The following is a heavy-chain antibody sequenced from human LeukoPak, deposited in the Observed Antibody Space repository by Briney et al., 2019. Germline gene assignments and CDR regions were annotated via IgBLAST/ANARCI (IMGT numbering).Heavy chain of an antibody. Sequence: GGSLRLSCVASGFTFSSYAMTWVRQAPGKGLERVSVISGSGGSTYYADSVKGRFTISRDNSKNTLYLQMNSLRAEDTAVYYCAKDSGVRGVIDNWFDPWGQGTLVTVSS. CDR3: AKDSGVRGVIDNWFDP. D-gene: IGHD3-10*01. CDR2: ISGSGGST. V-gene: IGHV3-23*01. J-gene: IGHJ5*02. CDR1: GFTFSSYA.